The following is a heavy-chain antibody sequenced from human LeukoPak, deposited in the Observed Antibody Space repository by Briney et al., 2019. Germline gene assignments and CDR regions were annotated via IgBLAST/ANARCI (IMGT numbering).Heavy chain of an antibody. Sequence: ASVKVSCKASGYTFTGYYMHWVRQAPGQGLDWMGWINPNSGGTKYAQKFQGRVTMTRDTSTSTAYMELSRLRSDDTAVYYCARDREVVGATDAFDIWGQGTMVTVSS. J-gene: IGHJ3*02. D-gene: IGHD1-26*01. CDR2: INPNSGGT. CDR3: ARDREVVGATDAFDI. V-gene: IGHV1-2*02. CDR1: GYTFTGYY.